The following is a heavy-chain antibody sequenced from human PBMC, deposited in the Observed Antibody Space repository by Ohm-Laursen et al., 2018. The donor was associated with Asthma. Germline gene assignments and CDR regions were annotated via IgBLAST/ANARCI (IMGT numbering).Heavy chain of an antibody. Sequence: SLRLSCAASGFIFSSYAMSWVRQAPGKGLEWVSAISGSGGSTYYADSVKGRFTISRDNSKNTLYLQMNSLRAEDTAVYYCARGDDYGDYAFDYWGQGTLVTVSS. CDR3: ARGDDYGDYAFDY. J-gene: IGHJ4*02. D-gene: IGHD4-17*01. CDR1: GFIFSSYA. V-gene: IGHV3-23*01. CDR2: ISGSGGST.